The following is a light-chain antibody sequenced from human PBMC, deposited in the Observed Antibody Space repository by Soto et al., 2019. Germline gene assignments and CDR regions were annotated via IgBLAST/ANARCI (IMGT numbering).Light chain of an antibody. CDR2: DVS. CDR3: SSYTSSSVYV. CDR1: SSDVGGYNY. V-gene: IGLV2-14*01. J-gene: IGLJ1*01. Sequence: QSALTQPASVSGSPGQSITISCTGTSSDVGGYNYVSWYQQHPGKAPKLMIYDVSNRPSGVSNRFSGSKSGNTASLTISGLQAADDAGYYCSSYTSSSVYVFGTGTKLTVL.